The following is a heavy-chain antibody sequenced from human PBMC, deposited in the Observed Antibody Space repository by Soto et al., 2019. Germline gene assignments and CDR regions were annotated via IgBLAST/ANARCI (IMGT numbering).Heavy chain of an antibody. CDR1: RFTFSSYA. J-gene: IGHJ4*02. Sequence: GGSLRLSCADSRFTFSSYAMSWVRQSPGRGLEWVSAISGSGATTYYADSVKGRFTFSRDNSKNTLYLQMNSLRAEDTAVYYCAKAYTSSSLRYYFDYWGRGTLVTVSS. V-gene: IGHV3-23*01. D-gene: IGHD6-6*01. CDR2: ISGSGATT. CDR3: AKAYTSSSLRYYFDY.